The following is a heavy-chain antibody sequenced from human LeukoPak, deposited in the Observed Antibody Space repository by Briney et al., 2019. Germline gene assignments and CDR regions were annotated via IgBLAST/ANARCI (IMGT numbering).Heavy chain of an antibody. V-gene: IGHV1-18*01. CDR3: ARVRRNSKNCDY. D-gene: IGHD4-11*01. J-gene: IGHJ4*02. CDR2: ISAYNGNT. Sequence: ASVKVSCKASGYTFTSYGISWVRQAPGQGLEWMGWISAYNGNTNYAQKLQGKVTITTDTSTSTAYMELRSLRSDDTAVYYCARVRRNSKNCDYWGQGTLVTVSS. CDR1: GYTFTSYG.